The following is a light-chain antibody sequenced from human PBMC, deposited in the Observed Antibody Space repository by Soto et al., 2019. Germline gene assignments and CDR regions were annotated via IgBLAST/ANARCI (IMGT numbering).Light chain of an antibody. CDR1: SSDVGGYNY. V-gene: IGLV2-14*01. J-gene: IGLJ1*01. CDR2: DVS. CDR3: SSYTGSSTLDV. Sequence: QSALTQPASVSGSPGQSITISCTGTSSDVGGYNYVSWYQQHPGKAPKLMIYDVSNRPSGVSNRFSGSKSVNTASLTISGLQAEDEADYYCSSYTGSSTLDVFATGTKLTV.